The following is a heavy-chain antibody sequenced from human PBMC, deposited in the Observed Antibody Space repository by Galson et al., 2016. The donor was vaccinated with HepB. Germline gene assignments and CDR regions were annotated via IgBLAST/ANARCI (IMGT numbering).Heavy chain of an antibody. CDR2: ISGSGTYI. Sequence: SLRLSCAASGFKMGNYNMHWVRQAPGKGLEWVSSISGSGTYIYYADSVKGRFTISRDNAKSSVYLRMNSLRAEDTAVYYCARDPAVTGLYYFDNWGQETLVTVSS. J-gene: IGHJ4*02. CDR1: GFKMGNYN. CDR3: ARDPAVTGLYYFDN. D-gene: IGHD6-19*01. V-gene: IGHV3-21*03.